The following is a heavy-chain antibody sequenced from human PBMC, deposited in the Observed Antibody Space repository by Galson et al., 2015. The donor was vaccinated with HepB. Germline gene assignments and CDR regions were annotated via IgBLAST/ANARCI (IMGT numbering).Heavy chain of an antibody. V-gene: IGHV3-33*08. J-gene: IGHJ6*02. CDR2: IWYDGSNK. Sequence: SLRLSCAASGFTFSSYGMHWVRQAPGKGLEWVAVIWYDGSNKYYADSVKGRFTISRDNSKNTLYLQMNSLRAEDTAVYYCARVMDSGSYSPDYYYYGMDVWGQGTTVTVSS. CDR3: ARVMDSGSYSPDYYYYGMDV. CDR1: GFTFSSYG. D-gene: IGHD1-26*01.